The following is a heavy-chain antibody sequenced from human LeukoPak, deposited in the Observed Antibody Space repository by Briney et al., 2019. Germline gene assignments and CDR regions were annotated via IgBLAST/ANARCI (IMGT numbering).Heavy chain of an antibody. CDR1: GFTFSSYG. Sequence: GGSLRLSCAASGFTFSSYGMYWVRQAPGKGLEWVAFIRDDGGNRYHADSVKGRFTISRDNPKNTLYLEMNSLRAEDTGVYYCAKEYYGSGSYYDYWGQGTLVTASS. CDR2: IRDDGGNR. J-gene: IGHJ4*02. CDR3: AKEYYGSGSYYDY. V-gene: IGHV3-30*02. D-gene: IGHD3-10*01.